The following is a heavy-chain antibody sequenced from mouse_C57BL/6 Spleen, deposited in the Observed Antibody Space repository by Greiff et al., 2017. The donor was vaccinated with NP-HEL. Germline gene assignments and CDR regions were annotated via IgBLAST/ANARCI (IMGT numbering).Heavy chain of an antibody. CDR2: IYPGSGST. V-gene: IGHV1-55*01. Sequence: VQRKQSGAELVKPGASVKMSCKASGYTFTSYWITWVKQRPGQGREWIGDIYPGSGSTNYNEKFKSKATLTVDTSSSTAYMQLSSLTSEDSAVYYCARSDYDYFDYWGQGTTLTVSS. CDR3: ARSDYDYFDY. J-gene: IGHJ2*01. CDR1: GYTFTSYW. D-gene: IGHD2-4*01.